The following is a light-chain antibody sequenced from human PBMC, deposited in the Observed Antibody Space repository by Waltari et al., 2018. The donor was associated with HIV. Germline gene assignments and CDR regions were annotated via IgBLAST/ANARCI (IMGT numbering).Light chain of an antibody. J-gene: IGKJ5*01. CDR1: QATSNN. V-gene: IGKV1-27*01. CDR2: GAS. CDR3: QNYNSAPPT. Sequence: DIQMTQPPSYLSASVGDRVTISCRASQATSNNLAWYQQKPGKVPTLLIYGASTLQSGVPSLFSGSGSGTDFTLTISSLQPDDVATYYCQNYNSAPPTFGQGTRLDIK.